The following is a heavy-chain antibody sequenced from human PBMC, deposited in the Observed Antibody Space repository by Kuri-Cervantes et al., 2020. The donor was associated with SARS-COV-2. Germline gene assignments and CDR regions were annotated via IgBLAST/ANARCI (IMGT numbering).Heavy chain of an antibody. CDR2: SNAGNGNT. V-gene: IGHV1-3*01. CDR1: GYTFTSYA. D-gene: IGHD2-2*02. J-gene: IGHJ6*03. CDR3: ARKCHYNYMDV. Sequence: ASVKVSCKASGYTFTSYAMQWVRQAPGQRLEWMGWSNAGNGNTKYSQEFQGRVTITRDTSASTAYMELSSLRSEDTAVYYCARKCHYNYMDVWGKGTTVTVSS.